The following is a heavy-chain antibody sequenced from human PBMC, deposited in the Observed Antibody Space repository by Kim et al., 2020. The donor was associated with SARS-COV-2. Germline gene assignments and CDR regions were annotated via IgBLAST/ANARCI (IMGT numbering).Heavy chain of an antibody. CDR2: IWYDGSKK. D-gene: IGHD6-19*01. V-gene: IGHV3-33*06. CDR1: GFTFSSSG. Sequence: GGSLRLSCAASGFTFSSSGMHWVRQAPGKGLEWVAGIWYDGSKKYYADSVKGRFTISRDNSKSTLYLQMNSLRVEDTAVYFCAKGVSGSGCSLTHWGQGARVTVSS. J-gene: IGHJ4*02. CDR3: AKGVSGSGCSLTH.